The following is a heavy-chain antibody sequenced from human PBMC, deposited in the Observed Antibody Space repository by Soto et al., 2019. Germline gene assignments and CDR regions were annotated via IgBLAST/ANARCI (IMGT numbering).Heavy chain of an antibody. CDR2: IYYSGST. CDR1: GDSISFNY. Sequence: SETLSLTCTVSGDSISFNYWSWIRQPPGKALEWIGFIYYSGSTDYNPSLKSRVTISIDTSKNQFSLKLRSVTAADTAVYYCAREGGSSLDYWGQGTLVTSPQ. D-gene: IGHD6-6*01. V-gene: IGHV4-59*01. J-gene: IGHJ4*02. CDR3: AREGGSSLDY.